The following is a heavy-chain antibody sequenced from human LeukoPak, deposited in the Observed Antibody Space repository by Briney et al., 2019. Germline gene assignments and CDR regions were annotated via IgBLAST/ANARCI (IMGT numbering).Heavy chain of an antibody. CDR2: MRYDGSNE. CDR1: GFTFSSYA. V-gene: IGHV3-30*02. J-gene: IGHJ6*03. Sequence: GGSLRLSCAASGFTFSSYAISWVRQAPGKGLEWVAFMRYDGSNEYYADSVKGRFTISRDNSKNTLYLQMNRLRAEDTAVYYCAKDLYYYYMDVWGKGTTVTVSS. CDR3: AKDLYYYYMDV.